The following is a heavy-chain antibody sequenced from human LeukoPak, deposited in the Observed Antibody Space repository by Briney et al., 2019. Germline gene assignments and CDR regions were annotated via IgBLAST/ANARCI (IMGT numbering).Heavy chain of an antibody. Sequence: ASVKVSCKASGGTFTSYAISWVRQAPGQGLEWMGGIIPIFGTANYAQRFQGRVTITADESTSTAYMELSSLRSEDTAVYYCARLPPIGLYYYGMDVWGQGTTVSVSS. D-gene: IGHD3-10*01. CDR3: ARLPPIGLYYYGMDV. CDR1: GGTFTSYA. J-gene: IGHJ6*01. V-gene: IGHV1-69*13. CDR2: IIPIFGTA.